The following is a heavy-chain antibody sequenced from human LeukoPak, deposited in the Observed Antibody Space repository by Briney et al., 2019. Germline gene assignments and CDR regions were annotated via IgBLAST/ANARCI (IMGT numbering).Heavy chain of an antibody. J-gene: IGHJ2*01. V-gene: IGHV4-4*07. Sequence: SETLSLTCTVSGGSISTYYWSWIRQPAGKGLEWIGRIYTSGSTNYNPSLESRVTMSVDTSKNQFSLKLTSVTAADTAVYYCARSYGSYWYFDLWGRGTLVTVSS. CDR3: ARSYGSYWYFDL. D-gene: IGHD4-17*01. CDR1: GGSISTYY. CDR2: IYTSGST.